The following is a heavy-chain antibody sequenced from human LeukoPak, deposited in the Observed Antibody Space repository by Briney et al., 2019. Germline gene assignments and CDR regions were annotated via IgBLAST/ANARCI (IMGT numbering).Heavy chain of an antibody. V-gene: IGHV3-30*02. CDR3: ARVLVYDSSGYYYPWFDP. CDR2: IRYDGSNK. Sequence: PGGSLRLSCAASGFTFSSYGMHWVRQAPGKGLEWVAFIRYDGSNKYYADSVKGRFTISRDNSKNSLYLQMNSLRAEDTAVYYCARVLVYDSSGYYYPWFDPWGQGTLVTVSS. D-gene: IGHD3-22*01. CDR1: GFTFSSYG. J-gene: IGHJ5*02.